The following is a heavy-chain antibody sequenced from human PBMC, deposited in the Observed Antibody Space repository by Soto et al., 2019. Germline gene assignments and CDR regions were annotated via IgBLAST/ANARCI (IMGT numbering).Heavy chain of an antibody. CDR1: GFAFSTYA. Sequence: VQLLESGGGLVQPGGSLRLSCTASGFAFSTYALNWVRQAPGKGLEWVSTLSGSGGSTTYYADSVKGRFTMSRDNSKNTVYLQMNSLRAEDTALYYCAKDKGSVRFYGLDVWGPGTTVTVSS. CDR3: AKDKGSVRFYGLDV. V-gene: IGHV3-23*01. J-gene: IGHJ6*02. D-gene: IGHD6-25*01. CDR2: LSGSGGSTT.